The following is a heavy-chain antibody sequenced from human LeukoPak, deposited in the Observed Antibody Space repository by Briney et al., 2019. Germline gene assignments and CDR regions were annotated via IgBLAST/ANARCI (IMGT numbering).Heavy chain of an antibody. Sequence: GGSLRLSCAASGFTFSDYYMSWIRQAPGKGLEWVPHISSSDSTRYYADSVKGRFTISRDNAKNSLYLQMNSLRAEDTAVYYCARYGYSSYDYWGQGTLVTVSS. D-gene: IGHD6-13*01. V-gene: IGHV3-11*04. CDR1: GFTFSDYY. J-gene: IGHJ4*02. CDR3: ARYGYSSYDY. CDR2: ISSSDSTR.